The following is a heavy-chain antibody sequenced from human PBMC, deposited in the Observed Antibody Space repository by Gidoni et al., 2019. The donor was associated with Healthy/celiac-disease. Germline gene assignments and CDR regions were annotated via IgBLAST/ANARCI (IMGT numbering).Heavy chain of an antibody. CDR2: MNPNSGNT. Sequence: QVQLVQSGAEVKKPGASVTVSCKASGYTFTSYDINWVRQATGQGLEWMGWMNPNSGNTGYAQKFQGRVTMTRNTSISTAYMELSSLRSEDTAVYYCAREVGNSIAAAVDYWGQGTLVTVSS. D-gene: IGHD6-13*01. J-gene: IGHJ4*02. V-gene: IGHV1-8*01. CDR1: GYTFTSYD. CDR3: AREVGNSIAAAVDY.